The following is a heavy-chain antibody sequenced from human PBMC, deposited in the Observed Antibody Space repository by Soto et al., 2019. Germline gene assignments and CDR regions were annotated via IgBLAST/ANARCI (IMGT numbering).Heavy chain of an antibody. CDR3: ARVKVGAPPLPFCDI. Sequence: SVKVSCKASGGTFSSYAISWVRQAPGQGLEWMGGIIPIFGTANYAQKFQGRVTITADESTSTAYMELSSLRSEDTAVYYCARVKVGAPPLPFCDISGQGTMVTVSS. J-gene: IGHJ3*02. CDR2: IIPIFGTA. CDR1: GGTFSSYA. D-gene: IGHD1-26*01. V-gene: IGHV1-69*13.